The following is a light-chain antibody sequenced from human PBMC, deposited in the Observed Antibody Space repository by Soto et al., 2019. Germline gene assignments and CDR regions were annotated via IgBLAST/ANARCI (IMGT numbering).Light chain of an antibody. CDR2: DAS. CDR3: QQYDSFPYS. V-gene: IGKV1-33*01. Sequence: IQMTQSPLFLSASIGDRVTITCQASQDITNYLNWHQQKPGKAPKLLIYDASMLERGVPSRFSGGGSGTHFTFTISSLQPEDIATFYCQQYDSFPYSFGQGTKVDIK. CDR1: QDITNY. J-gene: IGKJ2*03.